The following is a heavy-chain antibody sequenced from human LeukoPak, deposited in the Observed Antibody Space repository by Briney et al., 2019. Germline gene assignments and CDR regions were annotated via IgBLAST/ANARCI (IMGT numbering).Heavy chain of an antibody. J-gene: IGHJ4*02. CDR3: ATDSGQQLGYFDY. CDR1: GYTFTSYD. V-gene: IGHV1-8*01. CDR2: MNPNSGNT. Sequence: ASVKVSCKASGYTFTSYDINWVRQATGQGLEWMGWMNPNSGNTGYAQKFQGRVTMTEDTSTDTAYMELSSLRSEDTAVYYCATDSGQQLGYFDYWGQGTLVTVSS. D-gene: IGHD6-13*01.